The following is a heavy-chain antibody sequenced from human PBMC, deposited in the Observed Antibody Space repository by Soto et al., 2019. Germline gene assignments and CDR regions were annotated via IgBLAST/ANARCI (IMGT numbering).Heavy chain of an antibody. J-gene: IGHJ4*02. CDR1: GGSISSSSYY. CDR3: ARRKSRYYFDY. Sequence: QLQLQKSGPGLVKPSETLSLTCTVSGGSISSSSYYWGWIRQPPGKGLQWIGSIYFGGSTYYNPSLKSRVTISVDTSKNQFSLKLSSVTAADTAVYYCARRKSRYYFDYWGQGTLVTVSS. V-gene: IGHV4-39*01. D-gene: IGHD3-3*01. CDR2: IYFGGST.